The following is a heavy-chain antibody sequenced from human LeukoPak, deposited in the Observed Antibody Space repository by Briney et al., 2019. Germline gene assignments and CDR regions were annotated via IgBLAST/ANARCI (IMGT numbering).Heavy chain of an antibody. CDR2: IIPIFGTA. D-gene: IGHD3-10*01. Sequence: ASVKVSCKASGGTFSSYAISWVRQAPGQGLEWMGGIIPIFGTANYAQKFQGRVTITADESTSTACMELSSLRSEDTAVYYCARESGHYGSGRTLLYWGQGTLVTVSS. CDR3: ARESGHYGSGRTLLY. CDR1: GGTFSSYA. V-gene: IGHV1-69*13. J-gene: IGHJ4*02.